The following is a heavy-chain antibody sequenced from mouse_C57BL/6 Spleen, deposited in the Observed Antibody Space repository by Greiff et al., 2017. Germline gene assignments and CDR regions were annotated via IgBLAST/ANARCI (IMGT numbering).Heavy chain of an antibody. CDR2: IHPNSGST. CDR3: AREGIYYGNYGLFDY. V-gene: IGHV1-64*01. J-gene: IGHJ2*01. Sequence: QVQLQQPGAELVKPGASVKLSCKASGYTFTSYWMHWVKQRPGQGLEWIGMIHPNSGSTNYNEKFKSKATLTVDKSSSTAYMQLSSLTSEDSAVXYCAREGIYYGNYGLFDYWGQGTTLTVSS. D-gene: IGHD2-1*01. CDR1: GYTFTSYW.